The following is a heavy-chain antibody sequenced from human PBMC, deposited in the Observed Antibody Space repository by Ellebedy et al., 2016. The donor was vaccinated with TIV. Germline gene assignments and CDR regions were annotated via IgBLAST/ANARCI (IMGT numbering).Heavy chain of an antibody. CDR3: AKDSTKD. CDR1: GFPFSSYA. CDR2: ISGSGGST. V-gene: IGHV3-23*01. J-gene: IGHJ4*02. Sequence: GESLKISXAASGFPFSSYAIGWVRQAPGKGLEWVSTISGSGGSTYYADYVKGRFTISRDNSKNTLSLQMNSLRAEDTAVYYCAKDSTKDWGQGTLVTVSS. D-gene: IGHD1-26*01.